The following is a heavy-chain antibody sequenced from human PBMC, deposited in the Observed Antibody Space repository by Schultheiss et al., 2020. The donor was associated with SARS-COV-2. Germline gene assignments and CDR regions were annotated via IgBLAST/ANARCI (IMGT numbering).Heavy chain of an antibody. CDR1: GGSISSYY. CDR3: ARAKVVPAAMGENWFDP. D-gene: IGHD2-2*01. V-gene: IGHV4-59*08. Sequence: SETLSLTCTVSGGSISSYYWSWIRQPPGKGLEWIGSIYYSGSTYYNPSLKSRVTISVDTSKNQFSLKLSSVTAADTAVYYCARAKVVPAAMGENWFDPWGQGTLVTVSS. CDR2: IYYSGST. J-gene: IGHJ5*02.